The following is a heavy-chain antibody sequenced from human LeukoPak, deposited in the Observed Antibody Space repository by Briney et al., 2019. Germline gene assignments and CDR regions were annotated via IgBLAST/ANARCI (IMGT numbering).Heavy chain of an antibody. CDR2: IYYSGST. CDR3: ARGRRYDLRYYYYGMDV. CDR1: GGSISSYY. V-gene: IGHV4-59*01. Sequence: SETLSLTCTVSGGSISSYYWSWIRQPSGKGLEWIGYIYYSGSTNYNPSLKSRVTISVDTSKNQFSLKLSSVTAADTAVYYCARGRRYDLRYYYYGMDVWGQGTTVTVSS. J-gene: IGHJ6*02. D-gene: IGHD3-9*01.